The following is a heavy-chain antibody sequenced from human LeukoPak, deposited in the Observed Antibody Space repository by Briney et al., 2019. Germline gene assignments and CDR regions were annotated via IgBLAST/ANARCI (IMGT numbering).Heavy chain of an antibody. V-gene: IGHV4-30-4*08. CDR3: ARYGPGGNPLAFDI. CDR1: GGSISSGDYY. J-gene: IGHJ3*02. D-gene: IGHD4-23*01. Sequence: PSQTLSLTCTVTGGSISSGDYYWSWIRQPPGKGLEWIGEINHSGSTNYNPSLKSRVTISVDTSKNQFSLKLSSVTAADTAVYYCARYGPGGNPLAFDIWGQGTMVTVSS. CDR2: INHSGST.